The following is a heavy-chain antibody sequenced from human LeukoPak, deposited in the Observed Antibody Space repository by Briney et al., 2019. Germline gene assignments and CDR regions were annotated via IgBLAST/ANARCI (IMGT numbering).Heavy chain of an antibody. Sequence: ASVKVSCKASGGTFSSYAISWVRQAPGQGLEWMGWISAYNGNTNYAQKLQGRVTMTTDTSTSTAYMELRSLRSDDTAVYYCAREGQGKYYYGSGTGIDYWGQGTLATVSS. V-gene: IGHV1-18*01. CDR2: ISAYNGNT. J-gene: IGHJ4*02. CDR3: AREGQGKYYYGSGTGIDY. CDR1: GGTFSSYA. D-gene: IGHD3-10*01.